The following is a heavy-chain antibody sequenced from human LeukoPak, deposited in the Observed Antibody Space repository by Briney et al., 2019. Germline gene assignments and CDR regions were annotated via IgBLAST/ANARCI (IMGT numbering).Heavy chain of an antibody. Sequence: SETLSLTCTVSGGSISSYYWSWIRQPPGKGLEWIGYIYYSGSTNYNPSLKSRVTISVDTSKNQFSLKLSSVTAADTAVYYCSGTIVYYFDYWGQGTLVTVSS. CDR3: SGTIVYYFDY. CDR2: IYYSGST. CDR1: GGSISSYY. V-gene: IGHV4-59*12. J-gene: IGHJ4*02. D-gene: IGHD4/OR15-4a*01.